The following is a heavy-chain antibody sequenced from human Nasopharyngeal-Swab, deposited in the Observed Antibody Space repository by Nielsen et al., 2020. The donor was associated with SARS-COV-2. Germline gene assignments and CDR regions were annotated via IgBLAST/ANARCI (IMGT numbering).Heavy chain of an antibody. CDR1: AGTFSSYS. CDR2: IIPIFGTA. CDR3: ARTYYYGSGSYYNFDY. V-gene: IGHV1-69*13. Sequence: SVKVSCKASAGTFSSYSISWVRQPPGQGLEWMGGIIPIFGTANYAQKFQGRVTITADESTRTAYMELSSLRSEDTAVYYCARTYYYGSGSYYNFDYWGQGTLVTVSS. J-gene: IGHJ4*02. D-gene: IGHD3-10*01.